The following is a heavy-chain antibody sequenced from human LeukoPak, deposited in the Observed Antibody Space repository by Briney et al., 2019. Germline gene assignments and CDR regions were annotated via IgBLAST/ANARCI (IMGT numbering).Heavy chain of an antibody. CDR3: ARAKDVAGGPDY. D-gene: IGHD6-13*01. CDR2: INPNSGGT. CDR1: GYTFTGYY. V-gene: IGHV1-2*02. Sequence: ASVKVSCKASGYTFTGYYMHWVRQAPGQGLEWMGWINPNSGGTNYAQKFQGRVTVTRDTSISTAYMELSSLRSEDTAVYYCARAKDVAGGPDYWGQGTLVTVSS. J-gene: IGHJ4*02.